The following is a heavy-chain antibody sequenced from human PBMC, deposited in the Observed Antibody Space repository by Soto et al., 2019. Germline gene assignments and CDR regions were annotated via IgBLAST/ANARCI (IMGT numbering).Heavy chain of an antibody. V-gene: IGHV1-69*02. CDR1: GGTFSSYT. D-gene: IGHD4-4*01. CDR2: IIPILGIA. CDR3: ARSRPSTGVTRVNDVDI. J-gene: IGHJ3*02. Sequence: QVQLVQSGAEVKKPGSSVKVSCKASGGTFSSYTISWVRQAPGQGLEWMGRIIPILGIANYAQKFQGRVTITADKSTSTAYMELSRLRSEDTAVYYCARSRPSTGVTRVNDVDIWGQGTMVTVSS.